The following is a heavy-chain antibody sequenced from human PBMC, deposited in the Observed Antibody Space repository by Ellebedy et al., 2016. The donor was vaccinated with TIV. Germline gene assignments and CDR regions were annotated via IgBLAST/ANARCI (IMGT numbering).Heavy chain of an antibody. J-gene: IGHJ4*02. CDR2: ISADGLST. CDR1: GFPFSNFW. Sequence: GESLKISCSAPGFPFSNFWLNSVRQPPGKGLVWVSRISADGLSTNYADSVKGRFTVSRDNAKNTLHLQMDSLRVEDKAIYYCTGGVASDYWGQGTLVIVSS. CDR3: TGGVASDY. V-gene: IGHV3-74*01.